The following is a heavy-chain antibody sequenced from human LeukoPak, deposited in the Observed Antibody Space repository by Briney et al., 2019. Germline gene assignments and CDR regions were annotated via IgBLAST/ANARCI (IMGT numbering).Heavy chain of an antibody. CDR1: GYSFASYW. CDR3: ARRPIGYGDFMYYFDY. D-gene: IGHD4-17*01. V-gene: IGHV5-51*01. J-gene: IGHJ4*02. CDR2: IYPGDSDT. Sequence: GESLKISCKGSGYSFASYWIGWVRQMPGKGLERMGIIYPGDSDTRYSPSFQGQVTISADKSISTAYLQWSSLKASDTAMYYCARRPIGYGDFMYYFDYWGQGTLVTVSS.